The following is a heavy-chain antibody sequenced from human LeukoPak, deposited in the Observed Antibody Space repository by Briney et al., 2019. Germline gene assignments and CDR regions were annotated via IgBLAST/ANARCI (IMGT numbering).Heavy chain of an antibody. V-gene: IGHV4-30-4*01. CDR3: ASVVPAAIVSRYFDL. CDR2: IYYSGST. D-gene: IGHD2-2*02. Sequence: SQTMSLTCTVSGGSISSGGYYWSWIRQPPGKGLEWIGYIYYSGSTYYNPSLKSRVTISVDTSKNQFSLKLSSVTAADTAVYYCASVVPAAIVSRYFDLWGRGTLVTVSS. CDR1: GGSISSGGYY. J-gene: IGHJ2*01.